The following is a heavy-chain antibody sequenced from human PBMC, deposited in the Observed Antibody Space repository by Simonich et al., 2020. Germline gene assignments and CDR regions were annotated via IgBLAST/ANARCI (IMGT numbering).Heavy chain of an antibody. Sequence: QVQLQESGPGLVKPSETLSLTCAVSGYSISSGYYWGWIRQPPGKGLEWIGRIYHSGSTSYTPALKSRVTISVDTSKNQFSLKRSSVTAADTAVYYCARVTREWLVFYWGQGTLVTVSS. CDR1: GYSISSGYY. D-gene: IGHD6-19*01. V-gene: IGHV4-38-2*01. J-gene: IGHJ4*02. CDR3: ARVTREWLVFY. CDR2: IYHSGST.